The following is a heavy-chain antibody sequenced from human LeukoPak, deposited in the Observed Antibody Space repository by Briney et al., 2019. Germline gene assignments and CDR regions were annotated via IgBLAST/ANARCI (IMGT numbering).Heavy chain of an antibody. CDR3: ARRIIAPGKYFDF. CDR1: GFSFSSNW. CDR2: IKEDGSDK. D-gene: IGHD6-13*01. J-gene: IGHJ4*02. V-gene: IGHV3-7*01. Sequence: PGGPLRLSCAASGFSFSSNWMSWVRQAPGKGLEWVANIKEDGSDKYYVDSVKGRFTISRDNAKNSVYLHMNSLRAEDTAVYYCARRIIAPGKYFDFWGQGTLVTVSS.